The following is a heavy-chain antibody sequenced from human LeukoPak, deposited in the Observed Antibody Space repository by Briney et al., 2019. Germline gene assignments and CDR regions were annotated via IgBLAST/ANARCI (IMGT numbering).Heavy chain of an antibody. Sequence: GGSLRLSCEASGFTFSSNWMHWVRQVPGKGLVWVSRINSGGSSISYADSVKARFTISRDNAKNTLYLQMNSLRAEDPAVYYCASSDWYAAFDIWGQGTMVTVSS. CDR1: GFTFSSNW. CDR2: INSGGSSI. J-gene: IGHJ3*02. CDR3: ASSDWYAAFDI. D-gene: IGHD3-9*01. V-gene: IGHV3-74*01.